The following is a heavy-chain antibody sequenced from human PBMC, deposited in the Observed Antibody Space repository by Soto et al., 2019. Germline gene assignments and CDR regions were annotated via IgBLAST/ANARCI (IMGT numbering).Heavy chain of an antibody. CDR1: GGTFSRHA. CDR3: ARGWGYDTSDYYYAY. J-gene: IGHJ4*02. D-gene: IGHD3-22*01. CDR2: IIPIFGTA. V-gene: IGHV1-69*01. Sequence: QVQLVQSGAEVRKPGSSVKVSCKASGGTFSRHAISWVRQAPGQGLEWMGGIIPIFGTANHAQKFQGRVTIIADESTRTAYMELSSLRSEDTAIYYCARGWGYDTSDYYYAYWGQGPLVIVSS.